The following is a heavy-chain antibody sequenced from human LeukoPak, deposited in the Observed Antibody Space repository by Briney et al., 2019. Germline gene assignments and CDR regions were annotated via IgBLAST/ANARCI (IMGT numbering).Heavy chain of an antibody. CDR2: ISAYNGNT. CDR1: GYTFTSYG. J-gene: IGHJ3*02. Sequence: VSVKVSCKASGYTFTSYGISWVRQAPGQGLEWMGWISAYNGNTNYAQKLQGRVTMTADTSTSTAYMELRSLRSDDTAVYYCARDTYYDYVWGSYRPDAFDIWGQGTMVTVSS. D-gene: IGHD3-16*02. CDR3: ARDTYYDYVWGSYRPDAFDI. V-gene: IGHV1-18*01.